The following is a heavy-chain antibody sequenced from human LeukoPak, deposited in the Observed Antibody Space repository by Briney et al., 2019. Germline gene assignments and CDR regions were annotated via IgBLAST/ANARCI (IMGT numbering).Heavy chain of an antibody. CDR3: AKEGLRGVYFDY. J-gene: IGHJ4*02. V-gene: IGHV3-9*01. D-gene: IGHD5-12*01. CDR1: GFTFDDYA. CDR2: ISWNSGSI. Sequence: GRSLRLSCAASGFTFDDYAMHWVRQAPGKGLEWVSGISWNSGSIGYADSVKDRFTISRDNAKNSLYLQMNSLRAEDTALYYCAKEGLRGVYFDYWGQGTLVTVSS.